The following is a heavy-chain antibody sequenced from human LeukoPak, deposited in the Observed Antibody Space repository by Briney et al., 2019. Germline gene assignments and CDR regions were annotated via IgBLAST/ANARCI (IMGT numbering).Heavy chain of an antibody. J-gene: IGHJ4*02. CDR3: ARYLNSGPEDF. D-gene: IGHD1-26*01. CDR1: GFTFSNYW. Sequence: PGGSLRLSCAATGFTFSNYWMSWFRQAPGKGLEWVANIKYDGRETRYVDSARGRFTISRDNAKNSLFLQMNSLRAEDTAVYYCARYLNSGPEDFWGQGNLVTVSS. CDR2: IKYDGRET. V-gene: IGHV3-7*01.